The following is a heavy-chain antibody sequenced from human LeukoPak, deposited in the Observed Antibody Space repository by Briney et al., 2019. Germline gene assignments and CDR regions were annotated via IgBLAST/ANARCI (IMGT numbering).Heavy chain of an antibody. CDR3: AKVGPWELLVD. V-gene: IGHV3-30*18. D-gene: IGHD1-26*01. J-gene: IGHJ4*02. CDR1: GFTFSSYG. Sequence: GGSLRLSCAASGFTFSSYGMHWVRQAPGKGLEGVAVISYDGSNKYYADSVKGRFTISRDNSKNTLYLQMNSLRAEDTAVYYCAKVGPWELLVDWGQGTLVTVSS. CDR2: ISYDGSNK.